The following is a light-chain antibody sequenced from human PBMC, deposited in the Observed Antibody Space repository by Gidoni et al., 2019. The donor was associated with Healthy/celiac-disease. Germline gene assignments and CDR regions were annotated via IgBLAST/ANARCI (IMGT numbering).Light chain of an antibody. CDR1: QSVSSSY. V-gene: IGKV3-20*01. CDR2: GAS. CDR3: QQYGSSPRVT. J-gene: IGKJ4*01. Sequence: EIVLTQSPGTLSLSPGERATLSCRASQSVSSSYLAWYQQKPGQAPRLLIYGASSRATGIPDRFSVSWSGTDFTLTISRLEPEDFAVYYCQQYGSSPRVTFGGGTKVEIK.